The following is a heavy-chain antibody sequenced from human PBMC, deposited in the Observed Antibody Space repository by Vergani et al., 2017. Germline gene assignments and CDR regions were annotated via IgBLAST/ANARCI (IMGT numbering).Heavy chain of an antibody. Sequence: QVQLVESGGGVVQPGRSLRLSCAASGFTFSSYGMHWVRQAPGKGLEWIGYIYYSGSTYYNPSLKSRVTISVDTSKNQFSLKLSSVTAADTAVYYCARDGGCDVTIFGVVPRGWFDPWGQGTLVTVSS. J-gene: IGHJ5*02. D-gene: IGHD3-3*01. CDR1: GFTFSSYG. V-gene: IGHV4-31*02. CDR3: ARDGGCDVTIFGVVPRGWFDP. CDR2: IYYSGST.